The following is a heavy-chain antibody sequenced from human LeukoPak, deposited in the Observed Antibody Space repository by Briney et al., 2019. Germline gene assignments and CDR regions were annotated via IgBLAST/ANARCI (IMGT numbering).Heavy chain of an antibody. CDR3: AKDYNTDTAPFDY. CDR1: GFTFTSYA. V-gene: IGHV3-30*18. Sequence: PGRSLRLSCAASGFTFTSYAMSWVRQAPGKGLEWVAVISYDGSNKYYADSVKGRFTISRGNSKNTLYLQMNSLRAEDTAVYYCAKDYNTDTAPFDYWGQGTLVTVSS. D-gene: IGHD5-18*01. CDR2: ISYDGSNK. J-gene: IGHJ4*02.